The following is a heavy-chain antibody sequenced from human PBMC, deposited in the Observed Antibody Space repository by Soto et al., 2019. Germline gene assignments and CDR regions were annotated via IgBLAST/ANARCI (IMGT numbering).Heavy chain of an antibody. CDR1: GFPFNVYG. D-gene: IGHD3-22*01. V-gene: IGHV3-33*01. Sequence: HPGGSLRLSCAASGFPFNVYGMHWVRQAPGKGLEWVAVIGHDGTFTYYADSVKGRFTISRDNSRNTLYLQMDSLRAEDTAVYHCARDLPSGYVDFCGQGAMVTVAS. CDR3: ARDLPSGYVDF. J-gene: IGHJ3*01. CDR2: IGHDGTFT.